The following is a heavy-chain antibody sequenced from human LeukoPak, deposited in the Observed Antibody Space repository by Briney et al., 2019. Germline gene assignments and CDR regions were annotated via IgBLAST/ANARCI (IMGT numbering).Heavy chain of an antibody. J-gene: IGHJ5*02. CDR3: PTLWFGEPRGAVNWFEP. Sequence: PGGSLRLSCAASGFTFSSYGMHWVRQAPGKGLEWVAFIGYDGSNKYYADSVKGRFTISRDNSKNSLYLQMNSLRAEDTAVYYCPTLWFGEPRGAVNWFEPSGQGNLVTVSS. CDR2: IGYDGSNK. V-gene: IGHV3-30*02. CDR1: GFTFSSYG. D-gene: IGHD3-10*01.